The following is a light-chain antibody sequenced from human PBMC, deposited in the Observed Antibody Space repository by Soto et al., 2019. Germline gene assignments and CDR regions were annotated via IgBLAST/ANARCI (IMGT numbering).Light chain of an antibody. CDR1: SSDVGGYDY. J-gene: IGLJ1*01. CDR2: YVS. V-gene: IGLV2-14*01. Sequence: QSALTQPASVSGSPGQSITISCTGTSSDVGGYDYVSWYQQYPGKAPKLMIYYVSDRPSGVSDRFSGSKSGNTASLTISGLQAEDEADYYCSSYASSNTLVFGNGTKVTVL. CDR3: SSYASSNTLV.